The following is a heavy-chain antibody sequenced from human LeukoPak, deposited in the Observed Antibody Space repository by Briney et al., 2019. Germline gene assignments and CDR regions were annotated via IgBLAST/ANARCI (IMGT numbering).Heavy chain of an antibody. CDR3: AIAKGVDFWSGYFEY. V-gene: IGHV3-23*01. J-gene: IGHJ4*02. D-gene: IGHD3-3*01. CDR1: GLTFISYA. Sequence: PGGSLRLSCAASGLTFISYAMTWVRQAPGKGLEWVSTISGSGDSTYYADSVKGRFTIARDNSKKTLYLQMNSLRAEDTAVYYCAIAKGVDFWSGYFEYWGQGTLVTVSS. CDR2: ISGSGDST.